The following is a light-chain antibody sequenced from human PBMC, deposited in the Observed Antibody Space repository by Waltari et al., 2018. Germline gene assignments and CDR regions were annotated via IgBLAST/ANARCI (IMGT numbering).Light chain of an antibody. Sequence: QSALTQPASVSGSPGQSITISCTGTSSDVGSYSLVSWYQQHPGKAPKLMIYEGSKRPSGGFNPFAGFKSGNTASLTISGLQTEDEADYYCCSYAGSSWYVFGTGTKVTVL. V-gene: IGLV2-23*01. CDR3: CSYAGSSWYV. CDR2: EGS. J-gene: IGLJ1*01. CDR1: SSDVGSYSL.